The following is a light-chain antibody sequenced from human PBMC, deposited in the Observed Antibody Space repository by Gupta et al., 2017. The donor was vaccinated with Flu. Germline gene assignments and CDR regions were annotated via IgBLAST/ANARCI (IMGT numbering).Light chain of an antibody. J-gene: IGKJ1*01. CDR1: QSVTSNY. CDR2: GAS. CDR3: QQYGRSPRT. Sequence: IVLTQSPGTLSLSPGERATLSCRASQSVTSNYLAWYQQKPGQAPRLLIHGASSRAAGIPDRFSGSGSGTDFTLTISRLEPEDFAVYYCQQYGRSPRTLGQGTKVEIK. V-gene: IGKV3-20*01.